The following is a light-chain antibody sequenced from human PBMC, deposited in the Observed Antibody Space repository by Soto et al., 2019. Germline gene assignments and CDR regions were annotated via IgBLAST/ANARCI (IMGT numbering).Light chain of an antibody. V-gene: IGKV1-5*01. CDR2: DAS. CDR3: QQYNSYSSWT. Sequence: DIQMTQSPSTLSASVGDRVTITCRVSQSISSWLAWYQQKPGKAPKLLIYDASSLESGVPSRFSGSGSGTEFTLTISSLQPDDVATYYCQQYNSYSSWTFGQGTKVDTK. CDR1: QSISSW. J-gene: IGKJ1*01.